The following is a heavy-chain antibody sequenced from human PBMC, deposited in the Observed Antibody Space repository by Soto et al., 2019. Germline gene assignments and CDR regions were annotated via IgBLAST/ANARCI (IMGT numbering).Heavy chain of an antibody. J-gene: IGHJ5*02. V-gene: IGHV4-30-4*01. CDR2: IYYSGST. CDR3: ARARNHELEDDVLFDP. CDR1: GGSISSGDYY. D-gene: IGHD1-1*01. Sequence: SETLSLTCTVSGGSISSGDYYWSWIRQPPGKGLEWIGYIYYSGSTYYNPSLKSRVTISVDTSKNQFSLKLSSVTAADTAVYYCARARNHELEDDVLFDPWGQGTLVTVSS.